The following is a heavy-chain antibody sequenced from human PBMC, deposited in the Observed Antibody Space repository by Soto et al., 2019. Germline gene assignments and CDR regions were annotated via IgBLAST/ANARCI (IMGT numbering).Heavy chain of an antibody. Sequence: PGGSLRLSCAASGFTFSSYAMHWVRQAPGKGLEWVAVISYDGSNKYYADSVKGRFTISRDNSKNTLYLQMNSLRAEDTAVYYCARGHGDYLLDYWGQGTLVTVS. CDR3: ARGHGDYLLDY. V-gene: IGHV3-30-3*01. D-gene: IGHD4-17*01. CDR2: ISYDGSNK. CDR1: GFTFSSYA. J-gene: IGHJ4*02.